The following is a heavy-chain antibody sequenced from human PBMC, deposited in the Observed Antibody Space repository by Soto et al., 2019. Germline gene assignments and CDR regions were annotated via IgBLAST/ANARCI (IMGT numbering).Heavy chain of an antibody. D-gene: IGHD2-2*03. CDR1: GFTFSSFG. CDR2: ISGSGDSS. V-gene: IGHV3-23*01. Sequence: HPGGSLRLSCTASGFTFSSFGMAWVRQAPGKGLEWVSAISGSGDSSYYADSVKDRFTISRDNPANTLYLQMNNLRAEDTAVYYCAQVGIGMFSHKHHFDHWGQGTQVTVSS. J-gene: IGHJ4*02. CDR3: AQVGIGMFSHKHHFDH.